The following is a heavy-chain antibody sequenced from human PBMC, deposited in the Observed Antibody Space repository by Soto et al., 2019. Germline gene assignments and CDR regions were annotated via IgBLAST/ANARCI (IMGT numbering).Heavy chain of an antibody. D-gene: IGHD3-10*01. J-gene: IGHJ4*02. CDR3: ARGDYFGSGSFDY. CDR2: IGIAFNT. Sequence: EVQLVESGGGFVQPGGSLRLSCAASGFTFSSYDMQWVRQVTGKGLEWVSSIGIAFNTYYADSVKGRFTLSRENAKNSLYLQMNSLTAGDTAVYYCARGDYFGSGSFDYWGQGALVTASS. V-gene: IGHV3-13*01. CDR1: GFTFSSYD.